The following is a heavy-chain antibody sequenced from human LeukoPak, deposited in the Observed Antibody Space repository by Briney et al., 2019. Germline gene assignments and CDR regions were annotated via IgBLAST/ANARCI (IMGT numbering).Heavy chain of an antibody. CDR2: ISSTSRNI. CDR3: ARAGSGLLPFDY. D-gene: IGHD3-10*01. V-gene: IGHV3-21*01. CDR1: GFTFNTYS. J-gene: IGHJ4*02. Sequence: GGSLRLSCAASGFTFNTYSVNWVRQAPGKGPEWVSFISSTSRNIYYADSVKGRFTVSRDNAKNSLFLQMSSLGVEDTAVYFCARAGSGLLPFDYWGQGTLVTVSS.